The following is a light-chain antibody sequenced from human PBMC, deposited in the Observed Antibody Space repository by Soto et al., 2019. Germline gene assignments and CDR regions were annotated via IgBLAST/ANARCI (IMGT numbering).Light chain of an antibody. J-gene: IGKJ4*01. V-gene: IGKV3-20*01. CDR2: GVS. CDR3: QQYSSSPVT. Sequence: EIVLTQSPATLSLSPGERATLSCRASQRVSNTYLAWYQQKPGQAPRLLIYGVSSRATGIPDRFSGSGSGTDFTLTISRLEPEDFAVYYCQQYSSSPVTFGGGTKVDI. CDR1: QRVSNTY.